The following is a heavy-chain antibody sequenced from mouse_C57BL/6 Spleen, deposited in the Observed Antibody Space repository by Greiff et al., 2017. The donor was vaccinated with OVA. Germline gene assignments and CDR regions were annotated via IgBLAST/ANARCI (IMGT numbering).Heavy chain of an antibody. J-gene: IGHJ3*01. D-gene: IGHD4-1*01. V-gene: IGHV3-6*01. CDR2: ISYDGSN. CDR3: ASSNTWFAY. CDR1: GYSITSGYY. Sequence: DVQLQESGPGLVKPSQSLSLTCSVSGYSITSGYYWNWIRQFPGNKLEWMGYISYDGSNNYNPSIKNRISITRDTSKNQFFLKLNSVTTEDTATYYWASSNTWFAYWGQGTLVTVSA.